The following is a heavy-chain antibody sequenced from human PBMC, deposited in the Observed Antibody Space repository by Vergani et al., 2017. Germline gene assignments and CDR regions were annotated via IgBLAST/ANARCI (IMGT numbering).Heavy chain of an antibody. D-gene: IGHD3-10*01. J-gene: IGHJ6*02. CDR2: IHHSGDT. Sequence: QVQLQESGPGLVKPSETLTLTCDVSDSSIMTNPYWGWFRQSPGKGLEWIGCIHHSGDTHYNSSLKSRVSISIVSSSKFSLSLTSVTAADPAIYYCARHRGSGGFFPSSYFYGMEVGGHGTTVTVSS. CDR3: ARHRGSGGFFPSSYFYGMEV. CDR1: DSSIMTNPY. V-gene: IGHV4-38-2*01.